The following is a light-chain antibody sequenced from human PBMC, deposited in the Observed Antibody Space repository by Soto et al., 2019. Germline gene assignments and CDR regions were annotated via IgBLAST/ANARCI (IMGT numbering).Light chain of an antibody. CDR1: HDISNY. CDR3: QQYDNLLLT. Sequence: DIPMTQSPSSLSASLGDSVTITCQASHDISNYLNWYQHKPGKAPKLLIYDVSNLEAGVPSRFSGSGSGKDFVFTISNLQPEDIATYYCQQYDNLLLTFGGGTKVEIK. V-gene: IGKV1-33*01. CDR2: DVS. J-gene: IGKJ4*01.